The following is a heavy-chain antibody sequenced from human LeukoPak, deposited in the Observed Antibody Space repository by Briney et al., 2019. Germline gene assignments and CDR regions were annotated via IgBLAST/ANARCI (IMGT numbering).Heavy chain of an antibody. D-gene: IGHD3-10*01. V-gene: IGHV3-33*06. Sequence: GGSLRLSCAASGFTFSSYGMHWVRQVPGKGLEWVAVIWYDGSNKYYADSVKGRFTISRDNSKNTLYLQMNSLRAEDTAVYYCAKHAYGSGKQAIDYWGQGTLVTVSS. CDR1: GFTFSSYG. CDR2: IWYDGSNK. CDR3: AKHAYGSGKQAIDY. J-gene: IGHJ4*02.